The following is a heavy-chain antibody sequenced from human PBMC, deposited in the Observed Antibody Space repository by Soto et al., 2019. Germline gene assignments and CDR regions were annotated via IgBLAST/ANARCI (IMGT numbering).Heavy chain of an antibody. Sequence: SETLSLTCTVSGGSISSYYWSWIRQPAGKGLEWIGRIYTSGSTNYNPSLKSRVTMSVDTSKNQFSLKLSSVTAADTAVYYCARDRRDIVLMVYAPHDDFDIWGQGTMVTVSS. CDR2: IYTSGST. J-gene: IGHJ3*02. V-gene: IGHV4-4*07. CDR3: ARDRRDIVLMVYAPHDDFDI. D-gene: IGHD2-8*01. CDR1: GGSISSYY.